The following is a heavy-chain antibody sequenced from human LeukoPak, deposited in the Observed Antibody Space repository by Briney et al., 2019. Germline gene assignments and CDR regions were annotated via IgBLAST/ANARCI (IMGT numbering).Heavy chain of an antibody. CDR2: ISGSGGST. J-gene: IGHJ3*01. CDR3: AKGQDYYDSSGTIDV. CDR1: GFTFSSYA. V-gene: IGHV3-23*01. D-gene: IGHD3-22*01. Sequence: PGGSLRLSCAASGFTFSSYAMSWVRQAPGKGLEWVSAISGSGGSTYYADSVKGRFTISRDNSKNTLYLQMNSLRAEDTAVYYCAKGQDYYDSSGTIDVWGQGTMVTVSS.